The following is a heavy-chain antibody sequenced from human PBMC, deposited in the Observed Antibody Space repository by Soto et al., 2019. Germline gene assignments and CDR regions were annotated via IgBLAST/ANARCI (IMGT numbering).Heavy chain of an antibody. CDR1: GYTFTSYA. J-gene: IGHJ3*02. Sequence: GASVKVSCKASGYTFTSYAMHWVRQVPGQRLEWMGWINAGNGNTKYSQKFQGRVTITRDTSASTAYMELSSLRSEDTAVYYCARVDVYDFWSGPTTPGAFDIWGQGTMVTVSS. CDR3: ARVDVYDFWSGPTTPGAFDI. D-gene: IGHD3-3*01. CDR2: INAGNGNT. V-gene: IGHV1-3*01.